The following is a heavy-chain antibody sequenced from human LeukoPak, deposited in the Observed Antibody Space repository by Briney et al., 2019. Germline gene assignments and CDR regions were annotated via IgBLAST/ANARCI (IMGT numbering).Heavy chain of an antibody. Sequence: ASVKVSCKASGYTFTSYDINWVRQATGQGLEWMGIINPSGGSTSYAQKFQGRVTMTRDMSTSTVYMELSSLRSEDTAVYYCARARRGYSYAFDIWGQGTMVTVSS. V-gene: IGHV1-46*01. CDR2: INPSGGST. D-gene: IGHD5-18*01. CDR3: ARARRGYSYAFDI. J-gene: IGHJ3*02. CDR1: GYTFTSYD.